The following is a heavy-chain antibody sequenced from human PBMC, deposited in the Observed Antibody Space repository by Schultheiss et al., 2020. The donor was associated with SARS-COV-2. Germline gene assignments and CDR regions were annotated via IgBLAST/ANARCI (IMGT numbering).Heavy chain of an antibody. CDR3: ARLLSTIGFDP. CDR1: YW. J-gene: IGHJ5*02. D-gene: IGHD3-10*01. Sequence: YWSWIRQHPGKGLEWIGYIYPGDSDTRYSPSFQGQVTISADKSISTAYLQWSSLKASDTAMYYCARLLSTIGFDPWGQGTLVTVSS. V-gene: IGHV5-51*01. CDR2: IYPGDSDT.